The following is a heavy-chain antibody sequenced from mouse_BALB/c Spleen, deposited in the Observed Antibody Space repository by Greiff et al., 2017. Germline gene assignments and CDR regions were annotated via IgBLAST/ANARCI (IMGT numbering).Heavy chain of an antibody. V-gene: IGHV1S126*01. D-gene: IGHD2-1*01. CDR2: IDPSDSET. CDR3: ARSYGNYAMDY. CDR1: GYSFTSYW. Sequence: QVQLQQSGPQLVRPGASVKISCKASGYSFTSYWMHWVKQRPGQGLEWIGMIDPSDSETRLNQKFKDKATLTVDKSSSTAYMQLSSPTSEDSAVYYCARSYGNYAMDYWGQGTSVTVSS. J-gene: IGHJ4*01.